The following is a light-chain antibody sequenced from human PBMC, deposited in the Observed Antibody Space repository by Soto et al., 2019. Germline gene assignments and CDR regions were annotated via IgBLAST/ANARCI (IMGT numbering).Light chain of an antibody. CDR2: EVS. CDR1: SSDVGNYKY. Sequence: QSALTQPASVSGSPVQSITLSCTGTSSDVGNYKYVSWYQQHTGKAPKLMIYEVSNRPTGVSNRFSGSKTGNTASLTISGLQAEDETDYYCFSYTSVGTYVFGTGTKLTVL. J-gene: IGLJ1*01. V-gene: IGLV2-14*01. CDR3: FSYTSVGTYV.